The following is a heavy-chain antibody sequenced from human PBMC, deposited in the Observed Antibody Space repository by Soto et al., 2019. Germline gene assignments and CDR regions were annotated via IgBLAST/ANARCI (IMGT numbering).Heavy chain of an antibody. D-gene: IGHD2-2*02. CDR3: ARTYGNSWYSP. Sequence: ASVNLACKPSGCAFPSYCSTWGRQAPGQGLEWMGWISTYNGNANYAQNLQGRVTMTTDTSTNTAYMELRSLRSDDTAVYYCARTYGNSWYSPWGQGTLVTVSS. V-gene: IGHV1-18*01. J-gene: IGHJ5*02. CDR2: ISTYNGNA. CDR1: GCAFPSYC.